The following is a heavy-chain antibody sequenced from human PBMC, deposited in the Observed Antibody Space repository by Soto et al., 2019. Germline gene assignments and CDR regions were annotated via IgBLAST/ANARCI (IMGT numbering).Heavy chain of an antibody. CDR2: INPNGDVT. CDR1: GCSFTGYF. V-gene: IGHV1-2*02. J-gene: IGHJ4*02. CDR3: ARVERIAVAGIRF. Sequence: ASVKVSCKSSGCSFTGYFIQWVRQAPGQGLEWMGWINPNGDVTTYSQNFQGRVTMTRDTSISTVYMELSRLRSDDTAVYYCARVERIAVAGIRFWGQGTLVTVSS. D-gene: IGHD6-19*01.